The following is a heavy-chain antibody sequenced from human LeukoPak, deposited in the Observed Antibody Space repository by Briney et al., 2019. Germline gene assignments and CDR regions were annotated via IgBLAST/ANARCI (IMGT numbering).Heavy chain of an antibody. J-gene: IGHJ4*02. CDR1: GGSISSSTYY. CDR3: ARRYGSGSYFDY. CDR2: IHYSGST. D-gene: IGHD3-10*01. Sequence: SETLSLTCTVSGGSISSSTYYWDWIRQPPGKGLEYLGRIHYSGSTYYNPSLKSRVTISVDTSKNQFSLRLSSVTASDTAVYYCARRYGSGSYFDYWGQGTLVTVSS. V-gene: IGHV4-39*01.